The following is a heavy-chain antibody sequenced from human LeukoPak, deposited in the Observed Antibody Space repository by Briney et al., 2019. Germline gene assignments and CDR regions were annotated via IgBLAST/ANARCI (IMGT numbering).Heavy chain of an antibody. CDR3: ARALAVAGSVGGLVD. D-gene: IGHD6-19*01. CDR2: IDSDESST. J-gene: IGHJ4*02. CDR1: GFTFSSYW. V-gene: IGHV3-74*01. Sequence: GGSLRLSCAASGFTFSSYWMHWVRQAPGKGLMWLSRIDSDESSTSYADSVKGRFTISRDNAQNTLYLQMNSLRAEDTAVYYCARALAVAGSVGGLVDWGQGTLVTVSS.